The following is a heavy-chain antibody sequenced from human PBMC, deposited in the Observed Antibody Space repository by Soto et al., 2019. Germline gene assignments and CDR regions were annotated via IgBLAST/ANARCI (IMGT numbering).Heavy chain of an antibody. Sequence: SETLSLTCTISGGSISSYYWSWIRQPPGKGLEWIAYINYSGSTNYNPSLKNRVTISVDISKNQFSLKLSSVTAADTAVYYCASYLPGPFQHWGQGTLVTVSS. CDR2: INYSGST. CDR3: ASYLPGPFQH. V-gene: IGHV4-59*01. CDR1: GGSISSYY. J-gene: IGHJ1*01.